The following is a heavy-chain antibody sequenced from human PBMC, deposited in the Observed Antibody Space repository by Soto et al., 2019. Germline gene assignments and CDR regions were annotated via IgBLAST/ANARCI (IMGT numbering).Heavy chain of an antibody. D-gene: IGHD1-26*01. Sequence: GGSLRLSCTASGFTFGDYAMSWVRQAPGKGLEWVGFIRSKAYGGTTEYAASVKGRFTISRDDSKSIAYLQMNSLKTEDTAVDYCTRVVGATLYYFDYWGQGTLVTVSS. V-gene: IGHV3-49*04. J-gene: IGHJ4*02. CDR1: GFTFGDYA. CDR2: IRSKAYGGTT. CDR3: TRVVGATLYYFDY.